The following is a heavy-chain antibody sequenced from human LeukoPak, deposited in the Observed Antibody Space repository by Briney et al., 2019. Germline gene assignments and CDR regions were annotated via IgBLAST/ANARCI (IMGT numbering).Heavy chain of an antibody. CDR2: IYYSGST. J-gene: IGHJ4*02. CDR1: GGSISSGDYY. D-gene: IGHD3-9*01. V-gene: IGHV4-30-4*01. CDR3: ARGRYFDWMENDY. Sequence: SQTLSLTCTVSGGSISSGDYYWSWIRQPPGKGLEWIGYIYYSGSTYYNPSLKSRVTISVDTSKNQFSLKLSSVTAADTAVYYRARGRYFDWMENDYWGQGTLVIVSS.